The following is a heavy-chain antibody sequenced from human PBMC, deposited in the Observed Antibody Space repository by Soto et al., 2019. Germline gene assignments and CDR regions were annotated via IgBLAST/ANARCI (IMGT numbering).Heavy chain of an antibody. CDR1: GFTFSSSA. CDR2: LDGSGGAT. Sequence: EVQLLESGGGLVQPGGSLRLSCAASGFTASGFTFSSSAMSWVRQAPGKGLEWVSALDGSGGATYYADSVKGRYTISRDNYTSTLYLQLNSLRADDTAVYYCAKVKTWTWLDYWGQGTLCIVSS. J-gene: IGHJ4*02. D-gene: IGHD5-12*01. V-gene: IGHV3-23*01. CDR3: AKVKTWTWLDY.